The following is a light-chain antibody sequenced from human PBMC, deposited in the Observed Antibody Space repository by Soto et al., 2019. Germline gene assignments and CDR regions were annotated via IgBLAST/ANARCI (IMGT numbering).Light chain of an antibody. CDR2: EVF. V-gene: IGLV2-14*01. J-gene: IGLJ2*01. Sequence: QSVLTQPASVSASPGQSISISCTGTSNDVGAFDYVSWYQQHPGKAPKLIIFEVFNRPSGVSTRFSGSKSGSTASLTISGLQAEDEADYFCSSHTTNNAHVFGGGTKLTVL. CDR1: SNDVGAFDY. CDR3: SSHTTNNAHV.